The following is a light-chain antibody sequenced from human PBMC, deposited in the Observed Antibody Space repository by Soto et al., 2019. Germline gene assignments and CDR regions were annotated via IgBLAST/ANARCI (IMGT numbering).Light chain of an antibody. V-gene: IGKV3-11*01. CDR2: DAS. J-gene: IGKJ5*01. CDR1: QTVGRF. Sequence: DIVLTQSPATLSFSPGDRVTLSCRASQTVGRFLSWYQHSPGQGPRLLVYDASNRDTGVTARFSGSGSETDFPLTISSLEPEAFSVYYCQKRLHWPITLGQGKRLESK. CDR3: QKRLHWPIT.